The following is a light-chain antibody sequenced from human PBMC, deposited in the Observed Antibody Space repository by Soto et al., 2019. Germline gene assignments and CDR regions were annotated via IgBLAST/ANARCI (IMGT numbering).Light chain of an antibody. J-gene: IGLJ3*02. CDR2: EVS. CDR1: NTDVGGYNY. V-gene: IGLV2-14*01. Sequence: QSALTQPASVSGSPGQSITVSCTGTNTDVGGYNYVSWYQHRPGKAPRLMIYEVSNRPSGVSNRFSGSKSGNTASLTISGLQAEDEADYYCSSYTSSSTLWVFGGGTKVTVL. CDR3: SSYTSSSTLWV.